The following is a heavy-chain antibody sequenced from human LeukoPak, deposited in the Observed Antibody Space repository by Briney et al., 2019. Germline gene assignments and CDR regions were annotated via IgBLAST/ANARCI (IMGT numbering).Heavy chain of an antibody. V-gene: IGHV3-30*18. D-gene: IGHD6-13*01. CDR1: GFIFSSYG. Sequence: GGSLRLSCAASGFIFSSYGMHWVRQAPGKGLEWVAVISYDGSNKYYADSVKGRFTISRDNSKNTLYLQMNSLRAEDTAVYYCAKGSSSSWYVFDYWGQGTLVTVSS. CDR2: ISYDGSNK. J-gene: IGHJ4*02. CDR3: AKGSSSSWYVFDY.